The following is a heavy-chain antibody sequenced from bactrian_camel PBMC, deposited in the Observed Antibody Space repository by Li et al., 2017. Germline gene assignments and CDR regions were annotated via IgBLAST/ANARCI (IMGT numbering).Heavy chain of an antibody. Sequence: QVQLVESGGGSVQAGGSLRLSCVVSGYIYSSYCMGWFRQAPGKEREGVAGIGSEGTTGYADSVKGRFTISRDNAKETVYLQMNSLKIEDAAVYYRRRGDWNTDYNDALSHGTQVTVS. V-gene: IGHV3S53*01. D-gene: IGHD4*01. CDR2: IGSEGTT. CDR1: GYIYSSYC. J-gene: IGHJ4*01.